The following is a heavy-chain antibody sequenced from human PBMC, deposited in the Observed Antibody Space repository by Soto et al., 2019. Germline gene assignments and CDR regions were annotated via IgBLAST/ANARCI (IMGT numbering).Heavy chain of an antibody. Sequence: RGSLPLSCASSGFTFRSYAMGWVRQAPGTGLDWASVISFSGGTTYYADPVHGRFTISRDNSKNTLYLQMNRLRAEDTAVYYGARDNHDFWRDYYYYGMDVWGQGTTVTVSS. V-gene: IGHV3-23*01. D-gene: IGHD3-3*01. CDR3: ARDNHDFWRDYYYYGMDV. J-gene: IGHJ6*01. CDR2: ISFSGGTT. CDR1: GFTFRSYA.